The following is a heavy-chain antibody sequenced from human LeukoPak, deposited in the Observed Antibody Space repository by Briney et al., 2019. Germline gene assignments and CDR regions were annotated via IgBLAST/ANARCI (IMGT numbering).Heavy chain of an antibody. CDR1: GFTFSSYW. CDR3: ARYSSGWYDRGFDP. D-gene: IGHD6-19*01. CDR2: IKQDGSEK. V-gene: IGHV3-7*01. Sequence: GRSLRLSCAASGFTFSSYWMSWVRQAPGKGLEWVANIKQDGSEKYYVDSVKGRLTISRDNAKNSLYLQMNSLRAEDTAVYYCARYSSGWYDRGFDPWGQGTLVTVFS. J-gene: IGHJ5*02.